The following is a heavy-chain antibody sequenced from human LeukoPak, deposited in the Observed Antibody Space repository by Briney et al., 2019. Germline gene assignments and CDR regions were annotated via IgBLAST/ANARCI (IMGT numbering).Heavy chain of an antibody. V-gene: IGHV1-2*02. CDR1: GYTFTGYY. J-gene: IGHJ5*02. D-gene: IGHD1-26*01. CDR2: INPNSGGT. CDR3: ARDPVGAPSNWFDP. Sequence: ASVKVSCKASGYTFTGYYMHWVRQAPGQGLEWMGWINPNSGGTNYAQKFQGRVTMTRDTSISTAYMELSRLRSDDTAVYYCARDPVGAPSNWFDPLGPGNPGHRLL.